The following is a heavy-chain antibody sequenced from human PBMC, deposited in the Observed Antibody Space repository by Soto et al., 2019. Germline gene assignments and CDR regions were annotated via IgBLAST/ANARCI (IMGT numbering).Heavy chain of an antibody. CDR1: GYTFNAYW. CDR3: VRLDYIVTPPLSRPTGPFDN. V-gene: IGHV5-51*01. CDR2: IFPGDSDT. J-gene: IGHJ4*02. D-gene: IGHD1-1*01. Sequence: EVQLVQSGAELKKPGESLKISCKASGYTFNAYWIGWVRQMPGKGLEWMGSIFPGDSDTRYSPSFQGQVTMSADKSTSTAYLQWNTLKASDSAMYYCVRLDYIVTPPLSRPTGPFDNWGQGTLVSVSS.